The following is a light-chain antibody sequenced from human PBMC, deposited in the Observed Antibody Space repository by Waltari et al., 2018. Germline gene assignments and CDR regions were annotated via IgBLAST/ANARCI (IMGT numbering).Light chain of an antibody. CDR3: QQYNRFSP. Sequence: DTQHSQFPSTLAASVGDRVTITCRAREAINKGLAWYQQKPGKDPKVPIYDASTLQSGVPSRFSGSGSGTEFTLTIDSLQPDDFATYYCQQYNRFSPFGQGTNVEVK. CDR2: DAS. CDR1: EAINKG. V-gene: IGKV1-5*01. J-gene: IGKJ1*01.